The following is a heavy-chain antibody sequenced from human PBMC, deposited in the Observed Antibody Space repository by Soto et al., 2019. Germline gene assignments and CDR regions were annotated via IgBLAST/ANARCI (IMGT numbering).Heavy chain of an antibody. V-gene: IGHV3-64*01. Sequence: KRREYISAISSKRGSTYYANTLKGRFTISRDNYKNTLYLQMGSLRAEDMAVYFCFFQAEDGIRDVRSVSAFLLNRSSDL. J-gene: IGHJ2*01. CDR2: ISSKRGST. D-gene: IGHD3-10*02. CDR3: FFQAEDGIRDVRSVSAFLLNRSSDL.